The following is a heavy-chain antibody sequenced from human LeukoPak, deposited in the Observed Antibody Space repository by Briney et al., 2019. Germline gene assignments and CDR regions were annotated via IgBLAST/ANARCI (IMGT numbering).Heavy chain of an antibody. CDR3: ARDTAMVPDY. J-gene: IGHJ4*02. Sequence: GGSLRLSCAASGFTFSSYAMHWVRQAPGKGLEWVAVISYDGSNKYYADSVKGRFTISRDNSKNTLYLQMNSLRAEDTAVYYCARDTAMVPDYWGQGTLVTVSA. D-gene: IGHD5-18*01. CDR2: ISYDGSNK. CDR1: GFTFSSYA. V-gene: IGHV3-30*04.